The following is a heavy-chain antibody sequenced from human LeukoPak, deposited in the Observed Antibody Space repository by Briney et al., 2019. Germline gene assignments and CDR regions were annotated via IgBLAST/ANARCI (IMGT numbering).Heavy chain of an antibody. CDR3: AREGYYGSGSYYDY. V-gene: IGHV4-59*01. J-gene: IGHJ4*02. CDR1: GGSISSYY. Sequence: SETLSLTCTVSGGSISSYYWSWIRQPPGKGLEWIGYIYYSGSTNYNPSLKSRVTISVDTSKNQFSLKLSSVTAADTAVYYCAREGYYGSGSYYDYWGQGTLVTVSS. CDR2: IYYSGST. D-gene: IGHD3-10*01.